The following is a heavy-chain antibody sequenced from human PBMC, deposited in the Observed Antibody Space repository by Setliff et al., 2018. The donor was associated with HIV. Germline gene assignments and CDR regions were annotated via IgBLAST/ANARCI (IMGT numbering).Heavy chain of an antibody. D-gene: IGHD3-3*01. CDR2: MNPKSGNT. V-gene: IGHV1-8*02. CDR3: ARGHLDYDYWEDILGNWFDP. CDR1: GYTFTNSD. Sequence: ASVKVSCKASGYTFTNSDINWVRQAPGQGLEWMGWMNPKSGNTGYAQKFQGRVTMTSNTFIGTAYVELNSLTSDDTAVYYCARGHLDYDYWEDILGNWFDPWGQGTLVTVSS. J-gene: IGHJ5*02.